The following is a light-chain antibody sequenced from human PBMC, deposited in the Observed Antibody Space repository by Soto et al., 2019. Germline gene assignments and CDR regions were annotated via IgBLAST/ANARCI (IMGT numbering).Light chain of an antibody. J-gene: IGKJ1*01. V-gene: IGKV1-39*01. Sequence: DIQMTQSPSSLSASVGDRVTITCRASQSISSYLNWYQQKPGTAPKLLIYAASSLQSGVPSRFSGSGSGTDFTLTISSLQPEDFATYYCQQSYSTLGWTFGQGTKVEIK. CDR1: QSISSY. CDR3: QQSYSTLGWT. CDR2: AAS.